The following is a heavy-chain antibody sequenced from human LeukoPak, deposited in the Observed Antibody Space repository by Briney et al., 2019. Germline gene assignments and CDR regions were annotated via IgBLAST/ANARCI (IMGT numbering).Heavy chain of an antibody. J-gene: IGHJ4*02. Sequence: PSETLSLTCSVSGDSITYFYWSWIRQAAGKGLEWIGRFSSSGSTDYNASLKSRVTMSVDTSKNQFSLKLSSVTAADTAVYYCARNLDCSGGSCHHFDYWGQGTLVTVSS. D-gene: IGHD2-15*01. CDR1: GDSITYFY. CDR3: ARNLDCSGGSCHHFDY. V-gene: IGHV4-4*07. CDR2: FSSSGST.